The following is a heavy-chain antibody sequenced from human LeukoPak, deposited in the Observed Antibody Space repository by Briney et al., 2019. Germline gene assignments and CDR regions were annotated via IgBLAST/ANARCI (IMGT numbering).Heavy chain of an antibody. CDR3: ARDGVATNDY. CDR1: GFTFSSYA. J-gene: IGHJ4*02. CDR2: VSSSGGST. Sequence: GGSLRLSCAASGFTFSSYAMHWVRQAPGRGLEYVSGVSSSGGSTYYANSVKGRFTISRDNSKKTLHLQMGSLRAEDTAVYYCARDGVATNDYWGQGTLVTVSS. V-gene: IGHV3-64*01. D-gene: IGHD2-15*01.